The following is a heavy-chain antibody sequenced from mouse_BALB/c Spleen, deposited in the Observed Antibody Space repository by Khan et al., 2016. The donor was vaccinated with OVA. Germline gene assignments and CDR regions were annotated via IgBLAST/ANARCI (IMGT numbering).Heavy chain of an antibody. J-gene: IGHJ3*01. V-gene: IGHV2-2*02. D-gene: IGHD2-4*01. CDR2: IWSVGST. Sequence: QVQLQQSGPGLVQPSQSLSITCTVSGFSLTSYGVHWVRQSPGKGLEWLGVIWSVGSTDENEAFISRLNISKDNSKSQAFFKMNSLQANDTAIYYCARNYDYEEGLAYWGQGTLVTVSA. CDR1: GFSLTSYG. CDR3: ARNYDYEEGLAY.